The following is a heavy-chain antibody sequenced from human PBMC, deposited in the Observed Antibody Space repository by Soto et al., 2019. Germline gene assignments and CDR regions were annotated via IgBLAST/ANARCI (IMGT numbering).Heavy chain of an antibody. CDR3: ARDGIAVAVGAFYM. V-gene: IGHV3-48*03. Sequence: EVQLVESGGGVVQPGGSLSLSCAASGFTFSTYEMNWLRQAPVKGLEWVSYIIRSGITIYYADCVKGRFTISRDNAKSSLYLQMISLRTEDTAVYYCARDGIAVAVGAFYMWGQGTMVTVAS. J-gene: IGHJ3*02. D-gene: IGHD6-19*01. CDR2: IIRSGITI. CDR1: GFTFSTYE.